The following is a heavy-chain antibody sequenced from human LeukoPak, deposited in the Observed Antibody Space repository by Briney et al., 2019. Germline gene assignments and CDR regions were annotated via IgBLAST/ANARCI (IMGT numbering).Heavy chain of an antibody. CDR3: ARDGTVTTPFDY. D-gene: IGHD4-17*01. J-gene: IGHJ4*02. CDR2: INHSGST. CDR1: GGSFSGYY. V-gene: IGHV4-34*01. Sequence: PSETLSLTCAVYGGSFSGYYWSWIRQPPGKGLEWIGEINHSGSTNYNPSLKSRVTISVDTSKNQFSLKLSSVTAADTAVYYCARDGTVTTPFDYWGQGTLVTVSS.